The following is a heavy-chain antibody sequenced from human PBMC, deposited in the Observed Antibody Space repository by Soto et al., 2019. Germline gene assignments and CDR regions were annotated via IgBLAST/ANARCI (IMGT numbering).Heavy chain of an antibody. J-gene: IGHJ6*02. V-gene: IGHV1-3*05. CDR3: ASEAIAAAAVYGMDV. Sequence: QVQLVQSGAEEKKPGASVKVSCKASGYTFTSYVMHWVRQAPGQRLEWMGWINAGNGNTKYSQKFQGSFTITRDTSASTAYMELSSLRSEYTAVYYCASEAIAAAAVYGMDVWGQGTTVTVSS. CDR1: GYTFTSYV. D-gene: IGHD6-13*01. CDR2: INAGNGNT.